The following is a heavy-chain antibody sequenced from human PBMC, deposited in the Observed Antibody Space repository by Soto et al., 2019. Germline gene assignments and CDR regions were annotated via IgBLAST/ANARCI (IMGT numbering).Heavy chain of an antibody. CDR3: AREKIAAAGKDYYYGMDV. D-gene: IGHD6-13*01. Sequence: SETLSLTCTVSGGSISSGDYYWSWIRQPPGKGLEWIGYIYYSGSTYYNPSLKSRVTISVDTSKNQFSLKLSSVTAADTAVYYCAREKIAAAGKDYYYGMDVWGQGTTVTVSS. CDR2: IYYSGST. CDR1: GGSISSGDYY. V-gene: IGHV4-30-4*01. J-gene: IGHJ6*02.